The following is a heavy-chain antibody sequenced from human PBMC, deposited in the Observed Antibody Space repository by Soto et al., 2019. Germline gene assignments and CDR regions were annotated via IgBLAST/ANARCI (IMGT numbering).Heavy chain of an antibody. CDR3: ARAIAAAGTLWGATYRPCYYYYGMDV. J-gene: IGHJ6*01. D-gene: IGHD6-13*01. CDR2: ISAYNGNT. V-gene: IGHV1-18*01. Sequence: GASGKVSCKASGYTFTSYGISWVRQAPGQGLQWMGWISAYNGNTNYAQKLQGRVTMTTDTSTSTAYMELRSLRSDDTAVYYCARAIAAAGTLWGATYRPCYYYYGMDVWGQGTTVTVSS. CDR1: GYTFTSYG.